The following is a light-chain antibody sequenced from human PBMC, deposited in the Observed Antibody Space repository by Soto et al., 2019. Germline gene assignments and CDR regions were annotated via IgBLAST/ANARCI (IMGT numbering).Light chain of an antibody. Sequence: EIVLALSPGTLSLSPGERATLSCRASQSVSSSYLAWYQQKPGRAPRRPIDGASSRAAGVPDRFSGTGAGTDFTLTISRREPEDFAVFYCQQYGNSPITFGQGTRLEIK. V-gene: IGKV3-20*01. CDR2: GAS. CDR3: QQYGNSPIT. J-gene: IGKJ5*01. CDR1: QSVSSSY.